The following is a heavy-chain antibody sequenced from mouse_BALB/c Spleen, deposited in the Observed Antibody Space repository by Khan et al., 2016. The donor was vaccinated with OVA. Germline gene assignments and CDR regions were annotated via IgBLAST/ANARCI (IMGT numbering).Heavy chain of an antibody. CDR3: AIGENGYYLAWFAY. CDR1: GYSITSDYA. D-gene: IGHD2-3*01. J-gene: IGHJ3*01. V-gene: IGHV3-2*02. Sequence: EVQLQESGPGLVKPSQSLSLTCTVTGYSITSDYAWNWIRQFPGNKLEWMGYISYSGSTSYNPSLKSRISITRDTSKNQFFLQLNSVTTEDTATYYCAIGENGYYLAWFAYWGQGTLVTVSA. CDR2: ISYSGST.